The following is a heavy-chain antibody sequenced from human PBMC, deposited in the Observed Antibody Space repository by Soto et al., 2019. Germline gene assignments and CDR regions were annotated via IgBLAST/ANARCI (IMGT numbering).Heavy chain of an antibody. CDR3: AKGGQQPAVGSNWFDP. CDR2: ISYDGSNK. V-gene: IGHV3-30*18. D-gene: IGHD6-13*01. Sequence: GGSLRLSCAASGFTFSSYGMHWVRQAPGKGLEWVAVISYDGSNKYYADSVKGRFTISRDNSKNTLYLQMNSLRAEDTAVYYCAKGGQQPAVGSNWFDPWGQGTLVTVSS. J-gene: IGHJ5*02. CDR1: GFTFSSYG.